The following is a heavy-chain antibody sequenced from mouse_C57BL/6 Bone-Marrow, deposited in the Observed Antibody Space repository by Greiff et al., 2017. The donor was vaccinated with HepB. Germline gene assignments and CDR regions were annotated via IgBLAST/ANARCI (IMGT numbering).Heavy chain of an antibody. D-gene: IGHD1-1*01. CDR3: ARGTLYYYAMDY. J-gene: IGHJ4*01. CDR1: GSSFPCGFF. CDR2: ISYDGSK. V-gene: IGHV3-6*01. Sequence: EVQLQESGPGLVKPSQSLSLSCSVSGSSFPCGFFWFCVRQYPGYQLEWMCFISYDGSKNYNPSLKNRISITRDTAKNQFFLKLNSVTTEDTATYYCARGTLYYYAMDYWGQGTSVTVSS.